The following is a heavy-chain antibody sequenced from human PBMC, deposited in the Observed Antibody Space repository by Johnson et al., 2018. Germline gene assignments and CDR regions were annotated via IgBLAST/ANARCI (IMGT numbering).Heavy chain of an antibody. J-gene: IGHJ3*02. D-gene: IGHD1-26*01. CDR1: GFIFSSYG. Sequence: QVQLQESGGGVVQPGRSLRLSCAASGFIFSSYGMHWVRQAPGKGLEWVAVISYDGSNKYYADSVKGRFTISRDNSKNTLYLQMNSLRAEDTAVYYCARDRAGATSAGAFDIWGQGTMVTVSS. CDR2: ISYDGSNK. V-gene: IGHV3-30*03. CDR3: ARDRAGATSAGAFDI.